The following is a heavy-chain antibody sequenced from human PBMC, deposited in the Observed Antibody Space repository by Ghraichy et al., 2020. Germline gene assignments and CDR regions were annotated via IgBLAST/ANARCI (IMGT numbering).Heavy chain of an antibody. D-gene: IGHD2-15*01. CDR2: INPNSGGT. J-gene: IGHJ2*01. CDR1: GYTFTGYY. Sequence: ASVKVSCKASGYTFTGYYMHWVRQAPGQGLEWMGWINPNSGGTNYAQKFQGRVTMTRDTSMSTAYMELSRLRSDDTAVYYCARDRDIVAAEGWYFDLWGRGTLVTVSS. V-gene: IGHV1-2*02. CDR3: ARDRDIVAAEGWYFDL.